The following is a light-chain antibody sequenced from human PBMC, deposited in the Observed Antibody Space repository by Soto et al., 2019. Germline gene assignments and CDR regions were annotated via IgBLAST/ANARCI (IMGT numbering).Light chain of an antibody. Sequence: DIQMTQSPSSLSASVGDRVTITCRASQSISSYLNWYQQKPGKAPKLLIYAASSLQSGVPSRFSGSGSGTDFTLTISSMQPEDFATYYCQQRYSTPWTVGQGPKVEIK. CDR1: QSISSY. CDR2: AAS. V-gene: IGKV1-39*01. J-gene: IGKJ1*01. CDR3: QQRYSTPWT.